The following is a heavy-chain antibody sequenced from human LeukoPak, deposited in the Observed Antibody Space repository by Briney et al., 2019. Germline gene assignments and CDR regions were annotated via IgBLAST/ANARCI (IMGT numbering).Heavy chain of an antibody. CDR1: GGSFSGYY. V-gene: IGHV4-34*01. CDR2: INHSGST. CDR3: ARGRPNRGYCSSTSCPHRGPFDY. J-gene: IGHJ4*02. D-gene: IGHD2-2*01. Sequence: PSETLSLTCAVYGGSFSGYYWSWIRQPPGKGLEWIGEINHSGSTNYNPSLKSRVTISVDTSKNQFSLKLSSVTAADTAVYYCARGRPNRGYCSSTSCPHRGPFDYWGQGTLVTVSS.